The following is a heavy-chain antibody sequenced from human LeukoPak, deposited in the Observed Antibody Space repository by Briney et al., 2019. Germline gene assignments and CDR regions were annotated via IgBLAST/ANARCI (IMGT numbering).Heavy chain of an antibody. V-gene: IGHV3-23*01. CDR2: FSGGGIST. J-gene: IGHJ4*02. D-gene: IGHD4-17*01. Sequence: GGSLRLSCAASGFTFSSYAMNWVRQAPGKGLEWVSGFSGGGISTYYADSVKGRFTISRDNSKNTLYLQMNSLRAEDTAVYYCAKAVDYGDYGIDYWGQGTLVTVPS. CDR3: AKAVDYGDYGIDY. CDR1: GFTFSSYA.